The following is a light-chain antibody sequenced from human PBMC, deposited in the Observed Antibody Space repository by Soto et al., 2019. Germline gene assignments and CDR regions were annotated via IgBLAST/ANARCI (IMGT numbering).Light chain of an antibody. CDR2: NVS. CDR3: QLCNFYWT. J-gene: IGKJ1*01. V-gene: IGKV1-5*03. Sequence: DIQMTQSPSTLPASVGDRVTITCRASQTIGNWLAWYQQKPGKVPKLLIYNVSSLESGVPSRFSGSGSGTEFTLTISSLQPDDFATYYCQLCNFYWTFGQGTKVEIK. CDR1: QTIGNW.